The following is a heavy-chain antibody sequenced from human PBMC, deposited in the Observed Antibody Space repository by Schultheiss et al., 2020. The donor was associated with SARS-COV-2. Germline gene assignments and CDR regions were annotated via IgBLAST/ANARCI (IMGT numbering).Heavy chain of an antibody. V-gene: IGHV4-34*01. CDR1: GGSFSDYY. CDR2: INNSGKT. J-gene: IGHJ4*02. Sequence: SQTLSLTCAVYGGSFSDYYWSWIRQPPGKGLEWIGEINNSGKTNYNPSLKSRVTISIDTSKNQFSLKLTSVTAADTAIYYCARETLGYCSGGSCYWLGISEDWGQGTLVTFSS. CDR3: ARETLGYCSGGSCYWLGISED. D-gene: IGHD2-15*01.